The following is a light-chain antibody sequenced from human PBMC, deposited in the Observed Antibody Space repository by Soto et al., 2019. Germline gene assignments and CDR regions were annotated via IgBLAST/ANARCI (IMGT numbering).Light chain of an antibody. CDR3: SSYTSSSTLYV. V-gene: IGLV2-14*01. CDR2: DVS. Sequence: QSVLTQPASVSGSPGQSITLSCTGTSSDVGGYNYVSWYQQHPGKAPKLMIYDVSNRPSGVSNRFSGSKSGNTASLTISELQAEDEADYYCSSYTSSSTLYVVGSGTKLTVL. J-gene: IGLJ1*01. CDR1: SSDVGGYNY.